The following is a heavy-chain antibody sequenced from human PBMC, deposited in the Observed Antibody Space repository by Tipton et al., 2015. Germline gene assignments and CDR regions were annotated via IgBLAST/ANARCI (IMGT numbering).Heavy chain of an antibody. V-gene: IGHV1-8*01. CDR2: MNPTSGNT. Sequence: QLVQSGPEVKKPGASVKVSCKASGYTFTSSDINWVRQAPGQGLEWMGWMNPTSGNTGYAQKFQGRVTMTRNTSISTVYMELTSLRSDDTAVYFCARQSFQYDSHGYYYNWFDPWGQGTVVTVSS. J-gene: IGHJ5*02. CDR1: GYTFTSSD. D-gene: IGHD3-22*01. CDR3: ARQSFQYDSHGYYYNWFDP.